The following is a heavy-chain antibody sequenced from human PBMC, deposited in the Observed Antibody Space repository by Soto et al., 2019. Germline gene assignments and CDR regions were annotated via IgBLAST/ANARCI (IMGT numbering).Heavy chain of an antibody. CDR1: GFTFSSYA. V-gene: IGHV3-23*01. CDR3: AKVGIVVPSPQNYMDV. J-gene: IGHJ6*03. Sequence: GGSLRLSCAASGFTFSSYAMSWVRQAPGKGLEWVSAISGSGGSTYYADSVKGRFTISRDNSKNTLYLQMNSLRAEDTAVYYCAKVGIVVPSPQNYMDVWGKGTTVTVSS. CDR2: ISGSGGST. D-gene: IGHD2-2*01.